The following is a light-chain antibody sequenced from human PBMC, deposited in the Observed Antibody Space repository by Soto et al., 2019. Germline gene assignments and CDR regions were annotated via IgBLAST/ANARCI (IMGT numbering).Light chain of an antibody. CDR3: HQYTGPPIT. Sequence: GYRVTITCRASENIETFLAWYQQKPGKAPKPLIQRASSLQNGVPLRFSGSGSGTEFTLTISSLQPDDFATYYCHQYTGPPITFAPGLRLDI. V-gene: IGKV1-5*03. CDR2: RAS. CDR1: ENIETF. J-gene: IGKJ5*01.